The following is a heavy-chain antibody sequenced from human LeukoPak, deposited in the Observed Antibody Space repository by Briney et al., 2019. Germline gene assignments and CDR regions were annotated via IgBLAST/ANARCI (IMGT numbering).Heavy chain of an antibody. CDR3: TRGYSTRHFPFDS. CDR2: VNSNGRSA. D-gene: IGHD5-18*01. J-gene: IGHJ4*02. V-gene: IGHV3-20*04. CDR1: GFNFDDYG. Sequence: GGSLRLSCAASGFNFDDYGMTWVRHIPGKGLEWVAGVNSNGRSAGYAASVRGRFTISRDNTKNSLYLEMGSLRLEDTAFYYCTRGYSTRHFPFDSWGQGTLVTVSS.